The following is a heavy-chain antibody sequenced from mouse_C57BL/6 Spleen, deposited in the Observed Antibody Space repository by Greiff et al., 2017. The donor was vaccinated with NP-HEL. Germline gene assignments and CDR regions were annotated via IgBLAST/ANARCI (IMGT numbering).Heavy chain of an antibody. CDR3: ARCDGYYVGYAMDY. J-gene: IGHJ4*01. CDR1: GYTFTSYW. CDR2: IDPSDSYT. D-gene: IGHD2-3*01. V-gene: IGHV1-69*01. Sequence: QVQLKQPGAELVMPGASVKLSCKASGYTFTSYWMHWVKQRPGQGLEWIGEIDPSDSYTNYNQKFKGKSTLTVDKSSSTAYMQLSSLTSEDSAVYYCARCDGYYVGYAMDYWGQGTSVTVSS.